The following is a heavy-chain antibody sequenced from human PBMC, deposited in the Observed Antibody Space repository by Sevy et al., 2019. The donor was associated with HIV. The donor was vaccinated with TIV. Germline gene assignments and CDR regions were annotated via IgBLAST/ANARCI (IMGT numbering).Heavy chain of an antibody. D-gene: IGHD6-13*01. CDR2: ISAYNGNT. CDR1: GYTFTSYG. V-gene: IGHV1-18*01. J-gene: IGHJ3*02. CDR3: ARGPYSSSWYQTFDI. Sequence: ASVKVSCKASGYTFTSYGISWVRQAPGQGLEWVGWISAYNGNTNYAQKLQGRVTMTTDTSTSTAYMELRSLRSDDTAVYYCARGPYSSSWYQTFDIWGQGTMVTVSS.